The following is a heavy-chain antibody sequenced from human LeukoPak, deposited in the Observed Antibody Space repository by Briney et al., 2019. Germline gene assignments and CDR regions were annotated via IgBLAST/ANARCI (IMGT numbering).Heavy chain of an antibody. CDR2: INHSGST. CDR1: GGSFSGYY. D-gene: IGHD4-17*01. Sequence: SETLSLTCAVYGGSFSGYYWSWIRQPPGKGLEWIGEINHSGSTNYNPSLKSRVTISVDTSKNQFSLKLSSVTAPDTAVFSCARYGDYAGPDYGGQGTLVTVSS. V-gene: IGHV4-34*01. CDR3: ARYGDYAGPDY. J-gene: IGHJ4*02.